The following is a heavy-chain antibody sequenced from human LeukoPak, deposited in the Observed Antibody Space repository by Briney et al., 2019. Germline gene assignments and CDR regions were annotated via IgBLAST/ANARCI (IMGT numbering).Heavy chain of an antibody. CDR3: ARVPHGETIFGVVLYWFDP. Sequence: SETLSLTCTVSGYSISSGYYWGWIRQPPEKGLEWIGSIYHSGSTFYNPTLKSRVTISVDTSSNQFSLKLNSVTAADTAVYYCARVPHGETIFGVVLYWFDPWGQGTLVTVSS. D-gene: IGHD3-3*01. V-gene: IGHV4-38-2*02. CDR1: GYSISSGYY. J-gene: IGHJ5*02. CDR2: IYHSGST.